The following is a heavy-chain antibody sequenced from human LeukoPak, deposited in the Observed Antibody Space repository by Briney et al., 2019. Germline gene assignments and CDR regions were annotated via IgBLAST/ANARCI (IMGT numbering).Heavy chain of an antibody. V-gene: IGHV4-59*01. J-gene: IGHJ4*02. CDR2: IYYSGST. Sequence: SETLSLTCTVSGGSISSYYWSWIRQPPGKGLEWIGYIYYSGSTNYNPSLKSRVTISVDTSKNQFSLKLSSETAADTAVYYCARDLYGSGSYLGYWGQGTLVTVSS. D-gene: IGHD3-10*01. CDR3: ARDLYGSGSYLGY. CDR1: GGSISSYY.